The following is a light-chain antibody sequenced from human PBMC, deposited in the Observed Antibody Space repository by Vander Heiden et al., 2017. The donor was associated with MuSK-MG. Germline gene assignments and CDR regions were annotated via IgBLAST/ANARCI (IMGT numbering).Light chain of an antibody. J-gene: IGKJ4*01. CDR1: QGIRND. CDR2: AAS. V-gene: IGKV1-6*01. CDR3: RQDDNYPLT. Sequence: AIQMTQSPSSLSASVGDRVTITCRASQGIRNDLGWYQQKPGKAPKLMIYAASSLQSGVPSRFSGSGSGTDFTLTISSLQPEDFATYYCRQDDNYPLTFGGGTKVXIK.